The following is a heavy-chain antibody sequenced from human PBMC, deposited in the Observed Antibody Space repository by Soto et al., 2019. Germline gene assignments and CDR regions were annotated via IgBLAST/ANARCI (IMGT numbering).Heavy chain of an antibody. CDR3: VRTGGEMAPRPLDY. Sequence: QVQLVQSGGEVKKPGASVEVSCKASGYMFTSYGISWVRQAPGQGLEWMAWISVYNGNKKYAQKFEGRVSMTTDTSTKSVSMELRSLTSDDTAMYYCVRTGGEMAPRPLDYWGQGTLVTVSS. J-gene: IGHJ4*02. D-gene: IGHD3-16*01. V-gene: IGHV1-18*04. CDR2: ISVYNGNK. CDR1: GYMFTSYG.